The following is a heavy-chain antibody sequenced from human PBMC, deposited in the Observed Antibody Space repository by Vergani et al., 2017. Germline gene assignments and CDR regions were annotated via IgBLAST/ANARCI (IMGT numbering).Heavy chain of an antibody. D-gene: IGHD3-16*01. V-gene: IGHV3-21*01. CDR1: GFTFSSYS. CDR2: ISSSSSYI. CDR3: ASDLGNLYYYYYMDV. Sequence: EVQLVESGGGLVKPGGSLRLSCAASGFTFSSYSMNWVRQAPGKGLEWVSSISSSSSYIYYADSGKGRLTISRDNAKNSLYRQMNSLRADYTAVYYCASDLGNLYYYYYMDVWGKGTTVTVSS. J-gene: IGHJ6*03.